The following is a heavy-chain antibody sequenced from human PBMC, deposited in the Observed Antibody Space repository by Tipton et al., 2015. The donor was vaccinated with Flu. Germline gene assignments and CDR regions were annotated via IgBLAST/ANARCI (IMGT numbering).Heavy chain of an antibody. CDR2: IYTSGST. Sequence: TLSLTCTVSGDSISSGTYYWRWFRQPAGKGLEWIGRIYTSGSTSYNSSLKSRVTISVDTSKNQFSLKMTSVTAADTAVYYCAGEVLVGAQGVFDYWGQGTLVTVSS. J-gene: IGHJ4*02. D-gene: IGHD1-26*01. CDR1: GDSISSGTYY. CDR3: AGEVLVGAQGVFDY. V-gene: IGHV4-61*02.